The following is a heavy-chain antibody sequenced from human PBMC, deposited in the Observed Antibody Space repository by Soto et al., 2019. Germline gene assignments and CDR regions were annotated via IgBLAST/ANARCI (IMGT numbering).Heavy chain of an antibody. CDR3: GRLTIFGVVIIGADY. CDR1: GYTFTSYG. CDR2: ISAYNGNT. V-gene: IGHV1-18*04. D-gene: IGHD3-3*01. J-gene: IGHJ4*02. Sequence: ASVKVSCKASGYTFTSYGISWVRQAPGQGLEWMGWISAYNGNTNYAQKLQGRVTMTTDTSTSTAYMELRSLRSDDTAVYYCGRLTIFGVVIIGADYWGQGTLVTVSS.